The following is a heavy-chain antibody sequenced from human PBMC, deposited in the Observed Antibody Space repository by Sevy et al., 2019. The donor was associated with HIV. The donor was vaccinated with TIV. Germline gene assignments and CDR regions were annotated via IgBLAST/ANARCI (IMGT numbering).Heavy chain of an antibody. CDR3: ARVPRIFGDYLLTYFDY. J-gene: IGHJ4*02. Sequence: GGSLRLSCVASGFAFSDYGMHWVRQAPGKGLEWVAVIWYDGNNQHCADSVRGRFTISRDNSKNTLYLQLSSLRAEDTAVYYCARVPRIFGDYLLTYFDYWGQGVLVTVSS. D-gene: IGHD4-17*01. CDR1: GFAFSDYG. CDR2: IWYDGNNQ. V-gene: IGHV3-33*01.